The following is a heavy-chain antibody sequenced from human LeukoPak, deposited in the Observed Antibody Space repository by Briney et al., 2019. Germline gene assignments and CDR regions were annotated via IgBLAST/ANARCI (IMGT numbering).Heavy chain of an antibody. V-gene: IGHV4-38-2*01. D-gene: IGHD6-19*01. CDR1: GYSISSGYY. Sequence: PSETLSLTCAVSGYSISSGYYWGWIRQPPGKGLEWIGTIYHSGDTYYNPSLKSRLTISLDTSKNQFSLKLSSVTAADTAVYYCARGWFHGDYWGQGTLVTVSP. CDR2: IYHSGDT. CDR3: ARGWFHGDY. J-gene: IGHJ4*02.